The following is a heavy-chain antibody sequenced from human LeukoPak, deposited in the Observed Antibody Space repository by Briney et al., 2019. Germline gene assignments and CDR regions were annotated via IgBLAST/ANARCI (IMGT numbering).Heavy chain of an antibody. Sequence: ASVKVSCKASGYTFTGYYMHWVRQAPGQGLEWMGRINPNSGGTNYAQKFQGRVTMTRDTSISTAYMELSRLRSDDTAVYYCARDGYCSSTSCYVPDVWGQGTTVTVSS. D-gene: IGHD2-2*03. CDR1: GYTFTGYY. CDR2: INPNSGGT. V-gene: IGHV1-2*06. J-gene: IGHJ6*02. CDR3: ARDGYCSSTSCYVPDV.